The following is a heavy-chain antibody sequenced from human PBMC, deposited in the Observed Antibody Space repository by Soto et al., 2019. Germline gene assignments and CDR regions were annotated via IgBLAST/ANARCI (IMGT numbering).Heavy chain of an antibody. CDR3: TTDLWRIAVVVGSTGYFNP. V-gene: IGHV3-15*01. D-gene: IGHD2-15*01. J-gene: IGHJ5*02. Sequence: XGSLRLSFAASGFTFSDACMSWVRQAPGKGLDWVGRIKSKSDGGTTEYAAPVRGRFTISRDDSRNTLYLQMNSLKTEDTAVYYCTTDLWRIAVVVGSTGYFNPWGQGTPVTVSS. CDR1: GFTFSDAC. CDR2: IKSKSDGGTT.